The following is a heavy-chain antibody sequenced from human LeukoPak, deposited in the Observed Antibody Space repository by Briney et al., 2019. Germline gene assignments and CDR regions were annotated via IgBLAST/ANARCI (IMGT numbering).Heavy chain of an antibody. CDR3: ARVADGLRHYYYYMDV. V-gene: IGHV3-21*01. J-gene: IGHJ6*03. D-gene: IGHD3-9*01. CDR1: GFTFSSYG. Sequence: GGTLRLSCAASGFTFSSYGMSWVRQAPGKWLEWVSSISSSSSYIYYADSVKGRFTISRDNAKNSLYLQMNSLRAEDTAVYYCARVADGLRHYYYYMDVWGKGTTVTVSS. CDR2: ISSSSSYI.